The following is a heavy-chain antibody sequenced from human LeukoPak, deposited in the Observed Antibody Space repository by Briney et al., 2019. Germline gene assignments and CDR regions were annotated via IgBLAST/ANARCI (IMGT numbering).Heavy chain of an antibody. CDR3: ASRHCSGGGCYFAGADPFDY. D-gene: IGHD2-15*01. CDR2: IYSSGST. J-gene: IGHJ4*02. V-gene: IGHV3-53*01. CDR1: GFTVSSNY. Sequence: GGSLRLSCAASGFTVSSNYMSWVRQAPGKGLEWVSVIYSSGSTYYADSVKGRFTVSRDTSKNTLYLQMNSLRAEDTAVYFCASRHCSGGGCYFAGADPFDYWGQGTLVTVSS.